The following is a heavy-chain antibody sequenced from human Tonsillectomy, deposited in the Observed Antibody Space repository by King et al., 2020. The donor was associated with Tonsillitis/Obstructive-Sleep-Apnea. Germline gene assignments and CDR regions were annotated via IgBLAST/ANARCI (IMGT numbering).Heavy chain of an antibody. V-gene: IGHV4-59*01. Sequence: QLQESGPGLVKPSETLSLTCTVSGGSISSYYWSWIRQPPGKGLEWIGYIYYSGSTNYNPSLKSRVTISVDTSKNQFSLKLSSVTAADTAVYYCARTGMTRFEYSSSFPYYYNAMDVWGQGTTVTASS. CDR3: ARTGMTRFEYSSSFPYYYNAMDV. J-gene: IGHJ6*02. D-gene: IGHD6-6*01. CDR1: GGSISSYY. CDR2: IYYSGST.